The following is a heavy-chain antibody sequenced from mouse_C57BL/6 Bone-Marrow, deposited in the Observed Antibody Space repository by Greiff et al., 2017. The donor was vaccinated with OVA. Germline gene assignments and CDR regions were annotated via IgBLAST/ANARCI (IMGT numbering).Heavy chain of an antibody. J-gene: IGHJ1*03. CDR3: ARGGGYYYGSSWYFDV. V-gene: IGHV5-17*01. Sequence: EVKLVESGGGLVKPGGSLKLSCAASGFTFSDYGMHWVRQAPEKGLEWVAYISSGSSTIYYADTVKGRFTISRDNAKNTLFLQMTSLRSEDTAMYYCARGGGYYYGSSWYFDVWGTGTTVTVSS. D-gene: IGHD1-1*01. CDR1: GFTFSDYG. CDR2: ISSGSSTI.